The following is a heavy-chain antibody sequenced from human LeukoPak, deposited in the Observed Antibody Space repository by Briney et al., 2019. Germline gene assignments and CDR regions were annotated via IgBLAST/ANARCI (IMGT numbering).Heavy chain of an antibody. Sequence: PGGSLRLSCAASGFTFSTYGMIWVRQAPGEGLEWVSYISSSSSTKTYADSVKGRFTISRDNADNSLYLQMNSLKAEDTAVYYCAREAPAFDIWGQGTMVTVSS. V-gene: IGHV3-48*01. CDR2: ISSSSSTK. J-gene: IGHJ3*02. CDR3: AREAPAFDI. CDR1: GFTFSTYG.